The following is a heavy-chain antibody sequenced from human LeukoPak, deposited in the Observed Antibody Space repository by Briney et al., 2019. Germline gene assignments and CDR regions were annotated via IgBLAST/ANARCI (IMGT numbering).Heavy chain of an antibody. CDR2: ISYDGSNK. CDR1: GFTFSSYA. J-gene: IGHJ6*02. Sequence: GRSLRLSCAASGFTFSSYAMHWVRQAPGKGLEWVAVISYDGSNKYYADSVKGRFTISRDNSKNTLYLQMNSLRAEGTAVYYCARDIVVVTGYGMDVWGQGTTVTVSS. CDR3: ARDIVVVTGYGMDV. D-gene: IGHD2-21*02. V-gene: IGHV3-30*04.